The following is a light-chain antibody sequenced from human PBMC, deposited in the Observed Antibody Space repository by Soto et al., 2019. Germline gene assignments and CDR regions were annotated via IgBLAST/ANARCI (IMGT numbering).Light chain of an antibody. CDR2: DVS. CDR1: SSDVGGYNY. J-gene: IGLJ2*01. Sequence: QSVLTQPASVSGSPGQSITISCTGTSSDVGGYNYVSWYQQHPGKAHKIMIYDVSNRPSGVSNLFSGSKSGNTASLTISGLQAEDEADYYCSSYTSSSTPVVFGGGTQLTVL. V-gene: IGLV2-14*01. CDR3: SSYTSSSTPVV.